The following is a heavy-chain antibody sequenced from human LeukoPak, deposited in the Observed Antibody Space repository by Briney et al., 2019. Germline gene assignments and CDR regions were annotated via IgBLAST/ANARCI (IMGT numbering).Heavy chain of an antibody. CDR2: ISGSGGST. CDR3: AKPQTYYYDSSGYYFDY. Sequence: GGSLRHSCAASGFTFSSYAMSWVRQAPGKGLEWVSAISGSGGSTYYADSVKGRFTISRDNSKNTLYLQMNSLRAEDTAVYYCAKPQTYYYDSSGYYFDYWGQGTLVTVSS. V-gene: IGHV3-23*01. D-gene: IGHD3-22*01. CDR1: GFTFSSYA. J-gene: IGHJ4*02.